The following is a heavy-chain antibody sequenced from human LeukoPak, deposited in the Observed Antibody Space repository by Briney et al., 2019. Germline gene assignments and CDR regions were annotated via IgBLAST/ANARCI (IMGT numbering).Heavy chain of an antibody. CDR2: ISAYNGNT. CDR1: GCTFTTYT. Sequence: AASVKVSCKASGCTFTTYTISWVRQAPGQGLEWLGWISAYNGNTYYAQRLQGRVTMTTDTSTTTAYMELRSLTSDDTAVYFCARGPHHFYGMDVWGQGTTVTVS. D-gene: IGHD1-14*01. V-gene: IGHV1-18*04. CDR3: ARGPHHFYGMDV. J-gene: IGHJ6*02.